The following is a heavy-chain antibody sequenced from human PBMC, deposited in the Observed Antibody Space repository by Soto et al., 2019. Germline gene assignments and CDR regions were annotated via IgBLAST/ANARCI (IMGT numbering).Heavy chain of an antibody. CDR3: ARDSSSGSYYYYGMDV. Sequence: GASVKVSCKASGYTFTSYYMHWVRQAPGQGLEWMGIINPSGGSTSYAQKFQGRVTMTRDTSTSTVYMELSSLRSEDTAVYYCARDSSSGSYYYYGMDVWGQGTTVTVSS. V-gene: IGHV1-46*01. D-gene: IGHD6-6*01. J-gene: IGHJ6*02. CDR2: INPSGGST. CDR1: GYTFTSYY.